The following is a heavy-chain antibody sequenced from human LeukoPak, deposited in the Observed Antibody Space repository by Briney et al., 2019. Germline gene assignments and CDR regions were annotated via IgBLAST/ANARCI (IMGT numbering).Heavy chain of an antibody. J-gene: IGHJ4*02. Sequence: ASVKVSCKASGYTFTSYGISWVRQAPGQGLEWMGWISAYNGNTNYAQKLQGRVTVTTDTSTSTAYMELRSLRSDDTAVYYCARVIVGATTADYWGQGTLVTVSS. CDR3: ARVIVGATTADY. V-gene: IGHV1-18*01. D-gene: IGHD1-26*01. CDR1: GYTFTSYG. CDR2: ISAYNGNT.